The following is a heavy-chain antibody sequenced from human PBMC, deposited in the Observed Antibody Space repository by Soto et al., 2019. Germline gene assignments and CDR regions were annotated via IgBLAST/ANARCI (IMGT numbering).Heavy chain of an antibody. Sequence: QVQLQESGPGLVKPSGTLSLTCAVSGGSISSSDWWSWVRQPPGKGLEWIGEIYHSGSTNYNPSLKSRVTISGDKSKNQFSLKLSSVTAADTAVYYCARDCFNDYVWGSFDYWCQGTLVTVSS. CDR1: GGSISSSDW. J-gene: IGHJ4*02. D-gene: IGHD3-16*01. CDR2: IYHSGST. CDR3: ARDCFNDYVWGSFDY. V-gene: IGHV4-4*02.